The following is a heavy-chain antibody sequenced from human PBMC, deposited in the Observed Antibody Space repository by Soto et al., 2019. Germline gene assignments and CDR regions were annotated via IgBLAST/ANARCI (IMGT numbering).Heavy chain of an antibody. Sequence: PSETLSLTCTVSGGSISSSSYYWGWIRQPPGKGLEWIGDINHSGSTNYNPSLKSRVTISVDTSKNQFSLKLSSVTAADTAVYYCARIGGPSSSWLLRAYYNNWGQGTLVTVSS. J-gene: IGHJ4*02. D-gene: IGHD6-13*01. V-gene: IGHV4-39*01. CDR3: ARIGGPSSSWLLRAYYNN. CDR2: INHSGST. CDR1: GGSISSSSYY.